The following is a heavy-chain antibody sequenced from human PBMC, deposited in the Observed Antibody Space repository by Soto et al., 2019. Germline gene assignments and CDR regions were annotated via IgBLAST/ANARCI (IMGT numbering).Heavy chain of an antibody. V-gene: IGHV1-18*01. CDR2: ISAYNGNT. CDR3: ARGDVALGTYYYYGMDV. D-gene: IGHD2-21*01. CDR1: GYTFTSYG. Sequence: QVQLVQSGAEVKKPGASVKVSCKASGYTFTSYGISWVRQAPGQGLEWMGWISAYNGNTNYAQKLQGRVTMTTDTPQSQAYMELRSLRSNDTAVYCCARGDVALGTYYYYGMDVWGQGTTVTVSS. J-gene: IGHJ6*02.